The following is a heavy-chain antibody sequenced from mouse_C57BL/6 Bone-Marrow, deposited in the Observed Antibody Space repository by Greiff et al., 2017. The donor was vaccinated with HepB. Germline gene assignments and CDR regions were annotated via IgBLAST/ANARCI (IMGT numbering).Heavy chain of an antibody. Sequence: EVQRVESEGGLVQPGSSMKLSCTASGFTFSDYYMAWVRQVPEKGLEWVANINYDGSSTYYLDSLKSRFIISRDNAKNILYLQMSSLKSEDTATYYCARDRYDYDGYAMDYWGQGTSVTVSS. D-gene: IGHD2-4*01. CDR2: INYDGSST. V-gene: IGHV5-16*01. CDR1: GFTFSDYY. CDR3: ARDRYDYDGYAMDY. J-gene: IGHJ4*01.